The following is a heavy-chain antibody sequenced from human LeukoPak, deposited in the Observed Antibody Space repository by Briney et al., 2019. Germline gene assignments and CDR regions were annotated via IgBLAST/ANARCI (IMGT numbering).Heavy chain of an antibody. CDR2: ISSSSSTI. J-gene: IGHJ6*03. Sequence: GGSLRLSCAASGFTFSGYSMNRVRQAPGKGLEWVSYISSSSSTIYYADSVKGRFTISRDNAKNSLYLQMNSLRAEDTAVYYCARVRCSGGSRQVYYMDVWGKGTTVTVSS. V-gene: IGHV3-48*04. D-gene: IGHD2-15*01. CDR3: ARVRCSGGSRQVYYMDV. CDR1: GFTFSGYS.